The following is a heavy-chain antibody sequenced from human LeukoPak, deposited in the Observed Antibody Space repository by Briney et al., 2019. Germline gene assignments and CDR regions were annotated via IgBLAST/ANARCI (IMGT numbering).Heavy chain of an antibody. J-gene: IGHJ3*02. D-gene: IGHD4-17*01. Sequence: PGGSLRLSCAASGFTFDDYAMHWVRQAPGKGLEWVSGISWNGGSTGYADSVKGRFTISRDNSKNTLYLQMNSLRAEDTAVYYCARDDYGDYADIWGQGTMVTVSS. CDR1: GFTFDDYA. CDR2: ISWNGGST. V-gene: IGHV3-20*04. CDR3: ARDDYGDYADI.